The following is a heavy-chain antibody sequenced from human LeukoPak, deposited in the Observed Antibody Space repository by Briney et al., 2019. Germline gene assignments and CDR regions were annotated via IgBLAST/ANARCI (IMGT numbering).Heavy chain of an antibody. J-gene: IGHJ4*02. D-gene: IGHD6-19*01. V-gene: IGHV3-64*01. CDR1: GFTFSHYS. Sequence: GGSLRLSCAGSGFTFSHYSMNWVRQAPGKGLEWVSAISGSGGSTYYANSVKGRFTISRDNSKNTLYLKMGSLRAEDMAVYYCARDPGQTYSSGWYYFDYWGQGTLVTVSS. CDR3: ARDPGQTYSSGWYYFDY. CDR2: ISGSGGST.